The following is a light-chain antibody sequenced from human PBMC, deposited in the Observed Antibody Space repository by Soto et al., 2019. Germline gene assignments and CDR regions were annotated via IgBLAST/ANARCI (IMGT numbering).Light chain of an antibody. CDR3: QQYSDWLRT. V-gene: IGKV3-15*01. CDR2: GAS. J-gene: IGKJ1*01. Sequence: EIVMTQSPDTLSVSPGERATLSCRASQSVSTNLAWYQQKPGQAPRLLLYGASTRATGIPARFSGSGFGTEFTLPITSLQSEDFAVYYCQQYSDWLRTFGQGAKVEIK. CDR1: QSVSTN.